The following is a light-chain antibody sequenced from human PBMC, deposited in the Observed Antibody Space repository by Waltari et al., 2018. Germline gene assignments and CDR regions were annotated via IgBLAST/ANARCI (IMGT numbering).Light chain of an antibody. V-gene: IGKV3-20*01. CDR3: EHYGSSPGT. CDR2: ATS. CDR1: QSVTTRQ. J-gene: IGKJ4*01. Sequence: EIVLTQSPGTLSLSLGERATLSCRARQSVTTRQLAWYQQKPGQAPRLLIHATSSRATGIADRFSGSGSETDFTLTISRLEPEDFAVYYCEHYGSSPGTFGGGTRVEIK.